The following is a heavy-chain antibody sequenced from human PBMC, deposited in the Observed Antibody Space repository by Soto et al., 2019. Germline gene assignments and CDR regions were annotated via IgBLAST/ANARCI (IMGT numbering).Heavy chain of an antibody. CDR2: INHSGSG. V-gene: IGHV4-34*01. CDR3: ARGSDYRWFDP. Sequence: SETLSLTCAVYGGSFSGYYWSWIRQPPGKGLEWIGEINHSGSGNYNPSLKSRVTISVDTSKNQISLRLSSLTAADTAVYYCARGSDYRWFDPWGQGTLVTVSS. CDR1: GGSFSGYY. J-gene: IGHJ5*02. D-gene: IGHD4-4*01.